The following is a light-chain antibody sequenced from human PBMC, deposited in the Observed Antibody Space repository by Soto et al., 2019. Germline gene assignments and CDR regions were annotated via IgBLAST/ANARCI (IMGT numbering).Light chain of an antibody. Sequence: DIQMTQSPSWVSASVGDRVTITCRARHDIGSYLVWYQQRPGKAPSLLIYAASILQSGVPTRFSGSGSGTDFTPTINSLQPEDFATYFCQQANNCPYTFGEGTKLEVK. V-gene: IGKV1-12*01. CDR3: QQANNCPYT. J-gene: IGKJ2*01. CDR1: HDIGSY. CDR2: AAS.